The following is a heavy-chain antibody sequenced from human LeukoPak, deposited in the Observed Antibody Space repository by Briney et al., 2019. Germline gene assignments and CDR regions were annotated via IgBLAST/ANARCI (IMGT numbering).Heavy chain of an antibody. V-gene: IGHV4-4*07. CDR1: GGSISSYY. Sequence: SETLSLTCTVSGGSISSYYWSWIRQPAGKGLAWIGRIYTSGSTNYNPSLKSRVTMSIDTSKNQFSLKLSSVTAADTAVYYCARDIAYCSGGSCYLPYYYYYYMDVWGKGTTVTISS. J-gene: IGHJ6*03. CDR2: IYTSGST. D-gene: IGHD2-15*01. CDR3: ARDIAYCSGGSCYLPYYYYYYMDV.